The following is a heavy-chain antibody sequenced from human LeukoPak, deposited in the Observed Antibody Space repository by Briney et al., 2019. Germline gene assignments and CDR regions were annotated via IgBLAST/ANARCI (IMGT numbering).Heavy chain of an antibody. CDR1: GYTFTGYY. D-gene: IGHD3-22*01. J-gene: IGHJ4*02. CDR3: ARSVVIGTPNFDH. V-gene: IGHV1-2*02. Sequence: ASVKVSCKASGYTFTGYYMHWVRQAPGQGLEWMGWINPNSGGTNYAQKFQGRVTMTRDTSISTAYMELSRLRSDDTAVYCCARSVVIGTPNFDHWGQGTLVTVSS. CDR2: INPNSGGT.